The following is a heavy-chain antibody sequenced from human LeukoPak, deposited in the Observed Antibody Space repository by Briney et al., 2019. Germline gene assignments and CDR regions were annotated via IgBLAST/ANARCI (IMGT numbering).Heavy chain of an antibody. CDR2: IKQDGSEK. J-gene: IGHJ3*02. D-gene: IGHD6-19*01. CDR3: ARVGYSSGWYRGDAFDI. CDR1: GFTFSSYW. Sequence: GGSLRLSCAASGFTFSSYWMSWVRQAPGKGLEWVANIKQDGSEKYYVDSVKGRFTISRDNAKNSLYLQMNSLRAEDTAVYYCARVGYSSGWYRGDAFDIWGQGTMVTVPS. V-gene: IGHV3-7*01.